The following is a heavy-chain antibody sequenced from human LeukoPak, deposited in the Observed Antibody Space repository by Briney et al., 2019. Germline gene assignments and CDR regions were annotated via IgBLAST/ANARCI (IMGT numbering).Heavy chain of an antibody. J-gene: IGHJ4*02. D-gene: IGHD3-9*01. Sequence: SETLSLTCAVSGGSISSSNWWSWVRQPPGKGLGWIGEIHHSGSTNYNPSLKSRVTISVDKSKNQFSLKLSSVTAADTAVYYCASRLVIPPYPDYWGQGTLVTVSS. CDR3: ASRLVIPPYPDY. CDR2: IHHSGST. V-gene: IGHV4-4*02. CDR1: GGSISSSNW.